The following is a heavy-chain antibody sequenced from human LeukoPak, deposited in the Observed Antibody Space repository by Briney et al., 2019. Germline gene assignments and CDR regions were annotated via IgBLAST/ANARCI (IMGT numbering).Heavy chain of an antibody. CDR2: ISGSGGST. D-gene: IGHD3-22*01. V-gene: IGHV3-23*01. Sequence: GGSLRLSCAASGFTFSSYAMSWVRQAPGKGLEWVSAISGSGGSTYYADSVKGRFTISRDNSKNTLYLQMNSLRAEDTAVYYCAKDLKDTYYYDSSGYYRYLFDYWGQGTLVTVSS. J-gene: IGHJ4*02. CDR3: AKDLKDTYYYDSSGYYRYLFDY. CDR1: GFTFSSYA.